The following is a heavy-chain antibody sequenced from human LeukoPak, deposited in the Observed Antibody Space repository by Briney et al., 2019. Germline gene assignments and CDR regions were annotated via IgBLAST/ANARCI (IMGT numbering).Heavy chain of an antibody. CDR3: AGLVGRYSSGLYYYYFDY. CDR1: GDSINSLDL. V-gene: IGHV4-4*02. CDR2: MYLSGTT. D-gene: IGHD3-22*01. Sequence: SETLSLTCTVSGDSINSLDLWSWVRQPPGKGLEWNGEMYLSGTTHSNPSVKSRVTISIDKSKNQFFSNLSSVTAADTAVYYCAGLVGRYSSGLYYYYFDYWGQGTLVTVSS. J-gene: IGHJ4*02.